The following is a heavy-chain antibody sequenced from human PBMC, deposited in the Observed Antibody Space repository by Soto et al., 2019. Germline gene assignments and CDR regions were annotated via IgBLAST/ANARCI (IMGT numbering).Heavy chain of an antibody. D-gene: IGHD4-17*01. Sequence: QVQLQESGPGLVKPSQTLSLTCTVSGGSISSGGYSWSWIRQHPGNGLEWIGYIYFSGSTYYNPSLKSRVTISVDTSKNQFSLKLSSVTAADTAVYYCARRTLSTVTTGPGWFDPWGQGTLVTVSS. CDR3: ARRTLSTVTTGPGWFDP. CDR1: GGSISSGGYS. J-gene: IGHJ5*02. V-gene: IGHV4-31*03. CDR2: IYFSGST.